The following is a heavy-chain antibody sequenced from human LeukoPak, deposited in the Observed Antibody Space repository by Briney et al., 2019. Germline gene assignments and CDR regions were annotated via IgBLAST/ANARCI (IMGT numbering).Heavy chain of an antibody. J-gene: IGHJ6*03. Sequence: SETLSLTCNVSGASLSSYFWSWIRQPPGKGLEWIGYIYYPGYPNYNPSLKSRVTISIDKSRKQLSLKLNSVTTADTAVYYCARTSASYYYYMDVWGNGTTVTISS. V-gene: IGHV4-59*01. CDR2: IYYPGYP. CDR1: GASLSSYF. CDR3: ARTSASYYYYMDV. D-gene: IGHD3-3*01.